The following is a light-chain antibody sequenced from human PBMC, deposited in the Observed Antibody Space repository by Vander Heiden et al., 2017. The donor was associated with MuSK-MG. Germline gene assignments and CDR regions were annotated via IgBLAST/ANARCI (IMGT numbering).Light chain of an antibody. CDR1: SSDVGGYNY. V-gene: IGLV2-14*01. CDR2: DVS. J-gene: IGLJ1*01. Sequence: QSALTHPASVSGSPGQSITISCTGTSSDVGGYNYVSWYQQHPDSAPKGIMYDVSNRPSGVSNRFSGSKSGTTASLTISGLQAEDEADYYCSSYTTSSTWVFGTGTKVTVL. CDR3: SSYTTSSTWV.